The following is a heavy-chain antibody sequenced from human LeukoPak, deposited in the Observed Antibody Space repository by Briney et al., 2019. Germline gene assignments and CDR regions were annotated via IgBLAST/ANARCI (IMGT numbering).Heavy chain of an antibody. J-gene: IGHJ4*01. CDR3: ARGKGGNWNYAIFNY. CDR1: GFTFSSND. CDR2: IGAAGDT. D-gene: IGHD1-7*01. V-gene: IGHV3-13*01. Sequence: GGSLRLSCTASGFTFSSNDMHWVRQATGKGLKWVSAIGAAGDTYYPGSVKGRFTISRENAKNSLYLQMNSLRAGDTAVYYCARGKGGNWNYAIFNYWGQGTLVTVSS.